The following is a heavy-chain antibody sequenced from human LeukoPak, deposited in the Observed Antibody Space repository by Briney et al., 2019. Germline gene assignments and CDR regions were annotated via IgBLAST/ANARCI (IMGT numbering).Heavy chain of an antibody. CDR2: ISSSGSTI. Sequence: GGSLRLSCAASGFTFSDYYMSWIRQAAGKGLEWVSYISSSGSTIYYADSVKGRFTISRDNAKNSLYLQMNSLRAEDTAVYYCARATYCGGDCYNWAHDYWGQGTLVTVSS. J-gene: IGHJ4*02. D-gene: IGHD2-21*02. CDR3: ARATYCGGDCYNWAHDY. CDR1: GFTFSDYY. V-gene: IGHV3-11*01.